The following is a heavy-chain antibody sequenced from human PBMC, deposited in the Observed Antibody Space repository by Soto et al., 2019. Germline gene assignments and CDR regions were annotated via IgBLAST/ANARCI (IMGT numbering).Heavy chain of an antibody. Sequence: QVHLVESGGGVVQPGRSLRLSCAASGVTFSSYGMHWVRQAPGKGLEWVAVIWYDGTNKYCADSVKGRFTISRDNSKSTLFLQMNSLRAEDTAVYYCARERHPGQWLTTNSFAYWGQGTLVTVSS. CDR2: IWYDGTNK. D-gene: IGHD6-19*01. V-gene: IGHV3-33*01. J-gene: IGHJ4*02. CDR3: ARERHPGQWLTTNSFAY. CDR1: GVTFSSYG.